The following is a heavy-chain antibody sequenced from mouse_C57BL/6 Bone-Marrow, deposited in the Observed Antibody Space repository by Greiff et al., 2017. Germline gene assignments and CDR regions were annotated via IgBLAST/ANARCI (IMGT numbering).Heavy chain of an antibody. J-gene: IGHJ4*01. CDR2: IYPGDGDT. Sequence: VKVVESGAELVKPGASVKISCKASGYAFSSYWMNWVKQRPGKGLEWIGQIYPGDGDTNYNGKFKGKATLTADKSSSTAYMQLSSLTSEDSAVYFCARGYYYGSSYPYAMDYWGQGTSVTVSS. V-gene: IGHV1-80*01. D-gene: IGHD1-1*01. CDR1: GYAFSSYW. CDR3: ARGYYYGSSYPYAMDY.